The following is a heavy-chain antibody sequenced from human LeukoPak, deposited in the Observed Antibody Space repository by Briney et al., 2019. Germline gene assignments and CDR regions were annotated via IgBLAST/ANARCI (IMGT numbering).Heavy chain of an antibody. V-gene: IGHV3-23*01. CDR1: GFTFSSYW. CDR2: ISGSGGST. D-gene: IGHD3-22*01. Sequence: GGSLRLSCAASGFTFSSYWMSWVRQAPGKGLEWVSAISGSGGSTYYADSVKGRFTISRDNSKNTLYLQMNSLRAEDTAVYYCAKDHYYYDSSGPDYWGQGTLVTVSS. CDR3: AKDHYYYDSSGPDY. J-gene: IGHJ4*02.